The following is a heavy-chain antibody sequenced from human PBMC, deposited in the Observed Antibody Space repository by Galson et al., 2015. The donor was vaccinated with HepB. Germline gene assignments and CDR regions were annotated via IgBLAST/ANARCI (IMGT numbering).Heavy chain of an antibody. V-gene: IGHV3-11*06. J-gene: IGHJ4*02. CDR1: GFTFSDYY. CDR3: ARSIEVGRTSPDY. CDR2: ISGTSAYT. Sequence: SLRLSCAGFGFTFSDYYMTWIRQAPGKGLEWLSYISGTSAYTYHADSVKGRFTVSRDNAKDSLYLQMNNLRVDDTAIYYCARSIEVGRTSPDYWGQGTLVTVSS. D-gene: IGHD2-21*01.